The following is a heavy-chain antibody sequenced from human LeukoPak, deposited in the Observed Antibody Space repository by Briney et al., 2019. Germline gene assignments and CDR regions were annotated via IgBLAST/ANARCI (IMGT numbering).Heavy chain of an antibody. CDR2: INSSGGST. J-gene: IGHJ6*02. CDR3: ARNPGCSSTSCQFYYYYGMDV. D-gene: IGHD2-2*01. V-gene: IGHV1-46*01. CDR1: GYTFTSYY. Sequence: ASVKVSCKASGYTFTSYYMHWVRQAPGQGLEWMGIINSSGGSTSYAQKFQGRVTMTRDTSTSTVYMELSSLRSEDTAVYYCARNPGCSSTSCQFYYYYGMDVWGQGTTVTVSS.